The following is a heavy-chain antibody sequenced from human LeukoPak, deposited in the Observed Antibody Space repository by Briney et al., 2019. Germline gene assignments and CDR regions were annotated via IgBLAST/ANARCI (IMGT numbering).Heavy chain of an antibody. CDR2: INPNSGGT. V-gene: IGHV1-2*02. D-gene: IGHD6-19*01. CDR1: GYTFTGYY. J-gene: IGHJ6*02. CDR3: ASDIAVAGTRSEYYYYYYGMDV. Sequence: ASVKVSCKASGYTFTGYYMHWVRQAPGQGLAWMGWINPNSGGTNYAQKFQGRVTMTRDTSISTAYMELSRLRSDDTAVYYCASDIAVAGTRSEYYYYYYGMDVWGQGTTVTVSS.